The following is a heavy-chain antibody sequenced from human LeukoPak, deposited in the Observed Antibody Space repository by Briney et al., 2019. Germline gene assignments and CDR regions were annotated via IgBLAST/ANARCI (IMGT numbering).Heavy chain of an antibody. CDR3: ANLDLDSVRRVFDY. CDR2: ISNSGNII. Sequence: GGSLRLSCAASGFTFSTYSMNWDRQAPGKGLEWVSYISNSGNIIYYADSVKGRFTISRDNAKNSLYLQMNSLRAEDTAVYYCANLDLDSVRRVFDYWGQGTLVTVSS. V-gene: IGHV3-48*04. D-gene: IGHD3-3*01. J-gene: IGHJ4*02. CDR1: GFTFSTYS.